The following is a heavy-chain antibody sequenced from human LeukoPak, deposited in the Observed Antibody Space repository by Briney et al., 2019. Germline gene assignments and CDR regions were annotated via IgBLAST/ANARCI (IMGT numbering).Heavy chain of an antibody. Sequence: GSLRLSCAASGFTFSSYGMHWVRQPAGKGLEWVAVIWYDGSNKYYADSVNGRFTISRDNSKNTLYLQMNSLRAEDTAVYYCARDALPAATPYYFDYWGQGTLVTVSS. CDR3: ARDALPAATPYYFDY. CDR1: GFTFSSYG. D-gene: IGHD2-2*01. J-gene: IGHJ4*02. V-gene: IGHV3-33*01. CDR2: IWYDGSNK.